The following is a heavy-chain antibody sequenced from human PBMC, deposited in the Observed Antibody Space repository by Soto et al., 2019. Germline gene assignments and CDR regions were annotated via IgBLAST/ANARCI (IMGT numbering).Heavy chain of an antibody. D-gene: IGHD6-25*01. Sequence: PGESLKISCSVSAYTFNTYWIAWVRQTPGKGLEWMGSIFFGASKIRYSPSFEGQVTISADKSINTAYLHWSSLKASDSAIYYCATWRGRSWFDYWGQGSLVTAPQ. CDR2: IFFGASKI. CDR1: AYTFNTYW. CDR3: ATWRGRSWFDY. J-gene: IGHJ4*02. V-gene: IGHV5-51*03.